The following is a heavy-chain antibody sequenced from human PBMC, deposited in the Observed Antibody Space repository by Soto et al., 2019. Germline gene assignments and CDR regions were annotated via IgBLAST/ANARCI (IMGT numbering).Heavy chain of an antibody. D-gene: IGHD3-3*01. J-gene: IGHJ4*02. Sequence: PGGSLRLSCAASGFTFSIYAMHWFRQAPGKGLEWVAVISYDGSNKYYADSVKGRFTISRDNSKNTLYLQMNSLRAEDTAVYYCARNYYDFWSGYYQTYYFDYWGQGTLVTVSS. CDR1: GFTFSIYA. V-gene: IGHV3-30-3*01. CDR3: ARNYYDFWSGYYQTYYFDY. CDR2: ISYDGSNK.